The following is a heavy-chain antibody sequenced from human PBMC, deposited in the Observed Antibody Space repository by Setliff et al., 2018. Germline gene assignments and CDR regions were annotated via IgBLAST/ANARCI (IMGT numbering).Heavy chain of an antibody. D-gene: IGHD5-12*01. CDR1: GFTFRSHG. CDR3: AKEVMGLHLSGLDY. V-gene: IGHV3-30*02. J-gene: IGHJ4*02. Sequence: GGSLRLSCAASGFTFRSHGMHWVRQAPGKGLEWVAFIRQDGNNKYYRDSVRGRFTISRDNSKTTLFLQMNSLRPEDTGIYYCAKEVMGLHLSGLDYWGQGNLVTVSS. CDR2: IRQDGNNK.